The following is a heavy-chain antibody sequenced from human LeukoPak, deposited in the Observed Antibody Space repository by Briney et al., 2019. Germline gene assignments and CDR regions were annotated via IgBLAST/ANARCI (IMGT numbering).Heavy chain of an antibody. CDR2: IRSKGYGGRT. D-gene: IGHD3-10*01. V-gene: IGHV3-49*01. CDR1: GFTFGDYA. Sequence: GRSLRLSCTASGFTFGDYAMSWFRQAPGKGLEWVGFIRSKGYGGRTEYTASVKGRFTISRDDSKSIAYLQMNSLKTEDTAVYYCTRDYYGSGSYYMGYYYYMDVWGKGTTVTVSS. J-gene: IGHJ6*03. CDR3: TRDYYGSGSYYMGYYYYMDV.